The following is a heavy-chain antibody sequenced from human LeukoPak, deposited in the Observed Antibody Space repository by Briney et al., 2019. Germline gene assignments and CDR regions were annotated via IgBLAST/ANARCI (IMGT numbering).Heavy chain of an antibody. J-gene: IGHJ4*02. V-gene: IGHV4-34*01. D-gene: IGHD6-19*01. CDR2: INHSGST. CDR3: AREAAVAGTDY. Sequence: SETLSLTCAVYGGSFSGYYWSWIRQPPRKGVEWIGEINHSGSTNYNPSLKSRVTISVDTSKNQFSLKLGSVTAADTAVYYCAREAAVAGTDYWGQGTLVTVSS. CDR1: GGSFSGYY.